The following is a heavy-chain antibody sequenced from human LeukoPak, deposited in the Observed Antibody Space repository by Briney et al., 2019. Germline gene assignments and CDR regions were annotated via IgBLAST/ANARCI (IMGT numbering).Heavy chain of an antibody. D-gene: IGHD6-19*01. CDR2: FDPEDGET. J-gene: IGHJ4*02. CDR1: GYTLTELS. Sequence: ASVKVSCKVSGYTLTELSMHWVRQAPGKGLEWMGGFDPEDGETIYAQKSQGRVTMTEDTSTDTAYMELSSLRSEDTAVYYCATGIPPSSGWYIDYWGQGTLVTVSS. CDR3: ATGIPPSSGWYIDY. V-gene: IGHV1-24*01.